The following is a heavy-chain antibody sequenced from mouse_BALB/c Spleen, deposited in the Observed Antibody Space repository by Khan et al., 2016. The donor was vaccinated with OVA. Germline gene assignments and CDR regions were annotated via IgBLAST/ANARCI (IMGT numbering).Heavy chain of an antibody. CDR1: GFSLTSYG. CDR3: ARFTTATRNYYAMDF. D-gene: IGHD1-2*01. CDR2: IWGDGST. V-gene: IGHV2-3*01. Sequence: QVQLEQSGPGLVAPSQSLYITCTVSGFSLTSYGVNWVRQPPGKGLEWLGVIWGDGSTNYNPALISRLRISKDNTEGQVFLRLNSRQTDDTATYYCARFTTATRNYYAMDFWGQGTSVTVSS. J-gene: IGHJ4*01.